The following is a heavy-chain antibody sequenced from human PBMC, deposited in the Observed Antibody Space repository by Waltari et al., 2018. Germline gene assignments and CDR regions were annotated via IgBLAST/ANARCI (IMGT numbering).Heavy chain of an antibody. CDR1: GGSISSSSYY. D-gene: IGHD2-15*01. Sequence: QLQLQESGPGLVKPSETLSLTCTVSGGSISSSSYYWGWIRQPPGKGLEWIGSIYYSGSTYYNPSLKSRVTISVDTSKNQFSLKLSSVTAADTAVYYCARGIYCSGGSCYLDYWGQGTLVTVSS. J-gene: IGHJ4*02. CDR2: IYYSGST. V-gene: IGHV4-39*07. CDR3: ARGIYCSGGSCYLDY.